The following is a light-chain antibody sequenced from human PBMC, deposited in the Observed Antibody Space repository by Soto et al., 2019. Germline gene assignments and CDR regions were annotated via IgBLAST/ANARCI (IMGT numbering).Light chain of an antibody. V-gene: IGLV1-44*01. CDR2: TND. Sequence: QSVLTQSPSASGTPGQRVTISCSGSSSNIGSNYVYWYQQLPGAAPKLLIYTNDQRPSGVPDRFSGSKSGTSASLAISGLQSEDEADYYCAAWDDSLNGWVFGGGTKLTVL. J-gene: IGLJ3*02. CDR3: AAWDDSLNGWV. CDR1: SSNIGSNY.